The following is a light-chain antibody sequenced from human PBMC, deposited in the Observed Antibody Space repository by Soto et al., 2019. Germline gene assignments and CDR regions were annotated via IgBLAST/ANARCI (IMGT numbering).Light chain of an antibody. CDR3: QQYDRSPVLFT. CDR1: QRSVNSY. CDR2: GAT. V-gene: IGKV3-20*01. J-gene: IGKJ3*01. Sequence: ENVLTQSPGTLSLSPGERATLSCRASQRSVNSYVAWSQKKPGQAPRLLIYGATNRATGIPDRFSGSGPGTDFTLTISTLEPEDSAVYYCQQYDRSPVLFTFGPGTKVDIK.